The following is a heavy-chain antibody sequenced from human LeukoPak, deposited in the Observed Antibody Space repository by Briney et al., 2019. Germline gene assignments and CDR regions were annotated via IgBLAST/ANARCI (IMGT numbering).Heavy chain of an antibody. V-gene: IGHV1-69*05. J-gene: IGHJ4*02. D-gene: IGHD2-15*01. CDR1: GGTFSSYA. CDR2: IIPIFGTA. CDR3: ARGGGIVVVVAATLT. Sequence: SVKVSCKASGGTFSSYAISWVRQAPGQGLEWMGGIIPIFGTANYAQKFQGRVTITTDESTSTAYMELSSLRSEDTAVYYCARGGGIVVVVAATLTWGQGTLVTVSS.